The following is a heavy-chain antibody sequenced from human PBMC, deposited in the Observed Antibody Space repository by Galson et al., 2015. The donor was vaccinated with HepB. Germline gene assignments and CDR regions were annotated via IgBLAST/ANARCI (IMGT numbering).Heavy chain of an antibody. CDR3: ARDSGYCSSTSCYGYYYYYYMDV. D-gene: IGHD2-2*01. Sequence: SETLSLTCAVYGGSFSGYYWSWIRQPPGKGLEWIGEINHSGSTNYNPSLKSRVTISVDTSKNQFSLKLSSVTAADTAVYYCARDSGYCSSTSCYGYYYYYYMDVWGKGTTVTVSS. J-gene: IGHJ6*03. V-gene: IGHV4-34*01. CDR2: INHSGST. CDR1: GGSFSGYY.